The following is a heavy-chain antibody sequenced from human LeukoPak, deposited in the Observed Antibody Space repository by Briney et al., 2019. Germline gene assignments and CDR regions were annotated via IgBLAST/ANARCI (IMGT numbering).Heavy chain of an antibody. Sequence: GGSLRLSCAASGFTFSTYSMNWLRLAPGKGLEWVSSISPDSNYKYYVDSVKGRFTISRDNAKSSLYLQMNSLRAEDTAVYYCAPWGIPGEWGPGTLVTVSS. J-gene: IGHJ4*02. CDR2: ISPDSNYK. V-gene: IGHV3-21*01. D-gene: IGHD2-21*01. CDR1: GFTFSTYS. CDR3: APWGIPGE.